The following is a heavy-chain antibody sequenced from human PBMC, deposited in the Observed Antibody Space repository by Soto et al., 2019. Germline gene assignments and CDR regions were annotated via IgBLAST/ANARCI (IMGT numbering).Heavy chain of an antibody. CDR1: GGTFSSYA. CDR2: IIPIFGTA. CDR3: ASGPPPGYCSGGSCSGWFDP. Sequence: QVQLVQSGAEVKKPGSSVKVSCKASGGTFSSYAISWVRQAPGQGLEWMGGIIPIFGTANYAQKFQGRVTITADKSTSTAYMELSSLRSEDTAVYYCASGPPPGYCSGGSCSGWFDPWGQGTLVTVSS. V-gene: IGHV1-69*06. D-gene: IGHD2-15*01. J-gene: IGHJ5*02.